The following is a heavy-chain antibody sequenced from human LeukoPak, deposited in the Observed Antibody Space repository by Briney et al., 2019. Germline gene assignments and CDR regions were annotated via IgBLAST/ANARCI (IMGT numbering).Heavy chain of an antibody. CDR1: GGSISSSSYY. CDR3: ARDRLGAGSGSPLDVVP. Sequence: PSETLSLTCTVSGGSISSSSYYWGWIRQPPGKGLEWIGSIYYSGSTYYNPSLKSRVTISVDTSKNQFSLKLSSVTAADTAVYYCARDRLGAGSGSPLDVVPWGQGTLVTVSS. V-gene: IGHV4-39*07. CDR2: IYYSGST. J-gene: IGHJ5*02. D-gene: IGHD1-26*01.